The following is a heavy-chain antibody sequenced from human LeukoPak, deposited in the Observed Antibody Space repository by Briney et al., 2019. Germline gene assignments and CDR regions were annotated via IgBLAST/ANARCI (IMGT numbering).Heavy chain of an antibody. Sequence: GASLRLSCAASGFSFNNYAMIWVGQAPGKGLEWVSAICGSGTSTFYADSVKGRFTISRDNSKNTLYLQMNSLGAEDTAVYYCAKTSLGHPPYYCTMDVWGQGTTVTVSS. V-gene: IGHV3-23*01. J-gene: IGHJ6*02. D-gene: IGHD7-27*01. CDR1: GFSFNNYA. CDR2: ICGSGTST. CDR3: AKTSLGHPPYYCTMDV.